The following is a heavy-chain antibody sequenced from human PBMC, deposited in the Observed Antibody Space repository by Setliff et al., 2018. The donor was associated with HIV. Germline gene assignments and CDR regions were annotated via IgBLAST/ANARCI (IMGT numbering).Heavy chain of an antibody. CDR3: ARVLPRTGGIVVVLAAHMDV. CDR1: GYSFSGYY. J-gene: IGHJ6*03. CDR2: INPNSGAT. D-gene: IGHD2-2*01. Sequence: GASVKVSCKASGYSFSGYYLHWVRRAPGQGLEWMGWINPNSGATNYAQNFQGRVTITRDTSISTAYMDLSSLTAADTAVYYCARVLPRTGGIVVVLAAHMDVWGKGTTVTAP. V-gene: IGHV1-2*02.